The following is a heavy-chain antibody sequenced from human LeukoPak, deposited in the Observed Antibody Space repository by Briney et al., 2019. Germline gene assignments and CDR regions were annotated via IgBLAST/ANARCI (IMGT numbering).Heavy chain of an antibody. Sequence: GASVNVSCKASGGTFSSYTISWVRQAPGQGLEWMGRIIPILGIANNAHKFQRRVTITARKCTSTAYMELSSLRSEDTAVYNCTREGAVPYSKYTFYWGQGPLVTVYS. V-gene: IGHV1-69*04. CDR3: TREGAVPYSKYTFY. CDR1: GGTFSSYT. J-gene: IGHJ4*02. CDR2: IIPILGIA. D-gene: IGHD4-11*01.